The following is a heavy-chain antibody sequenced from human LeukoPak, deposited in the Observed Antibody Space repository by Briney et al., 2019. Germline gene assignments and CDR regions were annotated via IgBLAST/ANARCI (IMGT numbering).Heavy chain of an antibody. V-gene: IGHV4-34*01. CDR1: GGSFSGYY. J-gene: IGHJ4*02. CDR3: ARGPNLLRYFDWLLKY. Sequence: KPSETLSLTCAVYGGSFSGYYWSWIRQPPGKGLEWIGEINHSGSTNYNPSLKSRVTIPVDTSKNQFSLKLSSVTAADTAVYYCARGPNLLRYFDWLLKYWGQGTLVTVSS. CDR2: INHSGST. D-gene: IGHD3-9*01.